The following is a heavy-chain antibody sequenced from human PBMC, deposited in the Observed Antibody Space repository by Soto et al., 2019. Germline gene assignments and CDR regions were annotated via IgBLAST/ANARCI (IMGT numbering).Heavy chain of an antibody. CDR2: INRDGSEK. CDR1: GFTFSNYW. D-gene: IGHD3-3*01. J-gene: IGHJ4*02. V-gene: IGHV3-7*01. CDR3: ARAGVSYGLDF. Sequence: EVQLEESGGTLVQPGGSLRLSCAASGFTFSNYWMSWVRQAPGKGLERVANINRDGSEKYYGDSVRGRFTTSRDNPKNSLYLQMTSLSVDDTALYHCARAGVSYGLDFWGQGTLVTVSS.